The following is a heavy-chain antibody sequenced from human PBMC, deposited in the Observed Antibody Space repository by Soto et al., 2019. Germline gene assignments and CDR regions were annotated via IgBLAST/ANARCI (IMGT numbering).Heavy chain of an antibody. V-gene: IGHV1-2*04. CDR2: INPNSGGT. CDR1: GYTFTGYY. D-gene: IGHD5-18*01. J-gene: IGHJ4*02. CDR3: ARDRGYSYEGFDY. Sequence: ASVKVSCKASGYTFTGYYMHWVRQAPGQGLEWMGWINPNSGGTNYAQKFQGWVTMTRDTSISTAYMELSRLRSDDTAVYYCARDRGYSYEGFDYWGQGTLVTVSS.